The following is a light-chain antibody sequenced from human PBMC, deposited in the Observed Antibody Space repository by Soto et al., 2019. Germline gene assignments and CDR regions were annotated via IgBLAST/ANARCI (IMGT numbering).Light chain of an antibody. CDR3: CSYAGSIGLV. J-gene: IGLJ1*01. Sequence: QSALTQPASVSGSPGQSITISCTGTSSEVGSYNLVSWYQQHPGKAPKLMIYEVSKRPSGVSNRFSGSKSGNTASLTISGLQAEDVAYYYCCSYAGSIGLVFGTGTKVTVL. V-gene: IGLV2-23*02. CDR2: EVS. CDR1: SSEVGSYNL.